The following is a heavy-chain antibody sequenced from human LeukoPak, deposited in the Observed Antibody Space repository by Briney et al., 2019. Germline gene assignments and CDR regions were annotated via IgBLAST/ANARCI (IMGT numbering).Heavy chain of an antibody. V-gene: IGHV5-51*01. D-gene: IGHD6-13*01. Sequence: GESLKISCKGSGYSFTSYWIGWVRQMSGKGLEWMGIIYPGDSHTRYSPSFQGQVTISADKSISTAYLQWSSLKASDTAIYYCARQKAAAEDYWGQGTLVTVSS. CDR2: IYPGDSHT. CDR3: ARQKAAAEDY. J-gene: IGHJ4*02. CDR1: GYSFTSYW.